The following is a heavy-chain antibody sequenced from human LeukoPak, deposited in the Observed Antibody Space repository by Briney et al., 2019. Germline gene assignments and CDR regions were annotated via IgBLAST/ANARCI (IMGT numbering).Heavy chain of an antibody. CDR2: IYTSGST. D-gene: IGHD3-16*02. CDR1: GGSISSSSYY. V-gene: IGHV4-61*02. Sequence: PSETLSLTCTVSGGSISSSSYYWGWIRQPAGKGLEWIGRIYTSGSTNYNPSLKSRVTMSVDTPKNQFSLKLSSVTAADTAVYYCARLTYYDYVWGSYRSDAFDIWGQGTMVTASS. J-gene: IGHJ3*02. CDR3: ARLTYYDYVWGSYRSDAFDI.